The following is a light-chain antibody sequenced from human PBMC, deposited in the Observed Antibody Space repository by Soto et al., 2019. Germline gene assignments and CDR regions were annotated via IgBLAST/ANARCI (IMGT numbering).Light chain of an antibody. CDR1: QGISTY. Sequence: DLQLTQSPSFLSASVGDRVTITCRASQGISTYLAWYQQKPGKAPKLLIYAASTLQSGVPSRFSGSGSGTEFTLTISSLQPEDSATYYCQQLNTYPWTFGQGTKVEIK. CDR3: QQLNTYPWT. CDR2: AAS. J-gene: IGKJ1*01. V-gene: IGKV1-9*01.